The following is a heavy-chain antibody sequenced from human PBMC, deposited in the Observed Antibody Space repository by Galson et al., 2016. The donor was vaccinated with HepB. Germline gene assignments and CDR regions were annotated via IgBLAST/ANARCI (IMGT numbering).Heavy chain of an antibody. CDR1: GFTFSSYS. J-gene: IGHJ1*01. CDR3: STRTYYSDTSGFYFQN. CDR2: ISSNSSYM. D-gene: IGHD3-22*01. V-gene: IGHV3-21*01. Sequence: YLRLSCAAFGFTFSSYSMNWVRQARGKGLKWVSFISSNSSYMYYCDSVKVRFTISRDTAKNSLYLQMNSLSAGDTAVYYCSTRTYYSDTSGFYFQNWGQGTLVTVSS.